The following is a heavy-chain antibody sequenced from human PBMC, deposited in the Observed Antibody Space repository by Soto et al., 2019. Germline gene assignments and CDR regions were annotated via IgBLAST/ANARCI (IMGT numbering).Heavy chain of an antibody. CDR3: AKDLNLELILGYFDY. D-gene: IGHD1-7*01. Sequence: AGGSLRLSCAASGFTFDDYAMHWVRQAPGKGLEWVSGISWNSGSISYADSVKGRFTISRDNAKNSLYLQMNSLRAEDTALYYCAKDLNLELILGYFDYWGQGTLVTVSS. CDR2: ISWNSGSI. V-gene: IGHV3-9*01. CDR1: GFTFDDYA. J-gene: IGHJ4*02.